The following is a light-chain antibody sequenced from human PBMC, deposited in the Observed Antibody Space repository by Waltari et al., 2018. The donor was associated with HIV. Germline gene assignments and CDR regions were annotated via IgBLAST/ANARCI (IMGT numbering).Light chain of an antibody. J-gene: IGLJ1*01. CDR2: GNT. Sequence: QSVLTQPPSVSGAPGQRVTNSCTGSSSNIGAGYDVHWYQQLPGTAPKLLIYGNTNRPSGVPDRFSGSKSGTSASLAITGLLVEDEADYYCQSYDSSLSGYVFGTGTKVTVL. CDR1: SSNIGAGYD. V-gene: IGLV1-40*01. CDR3: QSYDSSLSGYV.